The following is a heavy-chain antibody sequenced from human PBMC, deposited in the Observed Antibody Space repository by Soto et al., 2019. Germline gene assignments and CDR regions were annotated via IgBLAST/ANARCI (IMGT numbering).Heavy chain of an antibody. CDR1: GFTFNSYA. D-gene: IGHD3-9*01. J-gene: IGHJ2*01. CDR3: AKGRYFDASGGCANF. CDR2: ISGSGWQT. Sequence: EVRLMESGGGFLQPGGSQRLSCVASGFTFNSYAMSWVRQTPEKGLEGVSAISGSGWQTYYAESVQGRFTISRDNSKTTVYLHMNRLRAEESGIYYCAKGRYFDASGGCANFWGRGTLVTVSS. V-gene: IGHV3-23*01.